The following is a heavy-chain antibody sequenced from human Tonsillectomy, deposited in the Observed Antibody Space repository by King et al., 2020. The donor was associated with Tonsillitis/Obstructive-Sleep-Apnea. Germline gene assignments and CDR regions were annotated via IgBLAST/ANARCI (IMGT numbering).Heavy chain of an antibody. CDR3: ATSDHPWGYFDY. J-gene: IGHJ4*02. V-gene: IGHV1-45*02. CDR1: GYTFTYRY. D-gene: IGHD7-27*01. CDR2: ITPFNDNT. Sequence: QLVESGAEVKKTGSSVKVSCKASGYTFTYRYLHWVRQAPGQALEWMGWITPFNDNTNYAQKFQDRVSITRDRSMTTAYMELSSLRSEDTAMYYCATSDHPWGYFDYWGQGTLVTVSS.